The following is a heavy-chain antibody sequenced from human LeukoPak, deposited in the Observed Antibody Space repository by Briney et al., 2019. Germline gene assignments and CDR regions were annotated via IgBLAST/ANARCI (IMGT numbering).Heavy chain of an antibody. D-gene: IGHD3-9*01. J-gene: IGHJ6*02. CDR1: GYTLTELS. CDR3: ATGANYDILRTYYYCGKDV. Sequence: GASVKVSCKVSGYTLTELSMHWVRQAPGKGLEWMGGFDPEDGETIYAQKFQGRVTMTEDTSTDTAYMELSSLRSEDTAVYYCATGANYDILRTYYYCGKDVWGQGTTVTVSS. CDR2: FDPEDGET. V-gene: IGHV1-24*01.